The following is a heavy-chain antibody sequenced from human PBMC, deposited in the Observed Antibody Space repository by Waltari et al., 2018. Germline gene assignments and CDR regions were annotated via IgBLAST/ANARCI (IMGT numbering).Heavy chain of an antibody. J-gene: IGHJ4*02. CDR1: GGTFSSYA. CDR3: ARDRGDGYNYDYFDY. V-gene: IGHV1-69*13. D-gene: IGHD5-12*01. CDR2: IIPIFGTA. Sequence: QVQLVQSGAEVKKPGSSVKVSCKASGGTFSSYAISWVRQAPGQGREWMGRIIPIFGTANYAQKFQGRVTITADKSTSTAYMELSSLRSEDTAVYYCARDRGDGYNYDYFDYWGQGTLVTVSS.